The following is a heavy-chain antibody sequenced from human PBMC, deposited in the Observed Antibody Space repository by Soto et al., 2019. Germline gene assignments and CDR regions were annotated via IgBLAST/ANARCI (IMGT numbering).Heavy chain of an antibody. CDR2: IYTSGST. CDR1: GGSISSYY. D-gene: IGHD3-3*01. V-gene: IGHV4-4*07. CDR3: ARDPAGFWSGYYNYYGMDV. Sequence: SETLSLTCTVSGGSISSYYWSWIRQPAGKXLEWIGRIYTSGSTNYNPSLKSRVTMSVDTSKNQFSLKLSSVTAADTAVYYCARDPAGFWSGYYNYYGMDVWGQGTTVTVSS. J-gene: IGHJ6*02.